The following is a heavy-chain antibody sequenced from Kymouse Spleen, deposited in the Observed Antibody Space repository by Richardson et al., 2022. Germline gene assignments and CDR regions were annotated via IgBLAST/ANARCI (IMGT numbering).Heavy chain of an antibody. J-gene: IGHJ6*02. D-gene: IGHD6-13*01. V-gene: IGHV3-9*01. CDR1: GFTFDDYA. Sequence: EVQLVESGGGLVQPGRSLRLSCAASGFTFDDYAMHWVRQAPGKGLEWVSGISWNSGSIGYADSVKGRFTISRDNAKNSLYLQMNSLRAEDTALYYCAKDKSIAAAGVYYYYGMDVWGQGTTVTVSS. CDR3: AKDKSIAAAGVYYYYGMDV. CDR2: ISWNSGSI.